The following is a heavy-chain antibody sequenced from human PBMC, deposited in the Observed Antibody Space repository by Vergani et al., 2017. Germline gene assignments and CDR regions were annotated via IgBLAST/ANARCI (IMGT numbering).Heavy chain of an antibody. Sequence: QVQLVQSGAEVKKPGASVKVSCKASGYTFTSYGISWVRQAPGQGLEWMGWISGYNGNTNYAQKLQGRVTMTTDTSTSTAYMELRSLRSDDTAVYYCARVRITMVRGVTLYYFDYWGQGTLVTVSS. CDR2: ISGYNGNT. V-gene: IGHV1-18*01. CDR1: GYTFTSYG. J-gene: IGHJ4*02. CDR3: ARVRITMVRGVTLYYFDY. D-gene: IGHD3-10*01.